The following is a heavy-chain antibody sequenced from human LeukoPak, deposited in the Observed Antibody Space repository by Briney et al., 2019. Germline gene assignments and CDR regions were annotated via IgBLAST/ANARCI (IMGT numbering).Heavy chain of an antibody. D-gene: IGHD1-26*01. Sequence: GGSLRLSCVASGFTFSSYAMRWVRQAPGKGLEWVSAISGSGGGTYYADSVKGRFTISRDNSKNTLYLQMNSLRAEDTAVYYCAKDPTYSDYLDYWGQETLVTVSS. CDR3: AKDPTYSDYLDY. J-gene: IGHJ4*02. V-gene: IGHV3-23*01. CDR1: GFTFSSYA. CDR2: ISGSGGGT.